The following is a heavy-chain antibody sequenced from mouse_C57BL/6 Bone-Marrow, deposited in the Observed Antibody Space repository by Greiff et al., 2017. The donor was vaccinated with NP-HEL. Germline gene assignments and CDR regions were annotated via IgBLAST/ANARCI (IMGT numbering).Heavy chain of an antibody. CDR2: INYDGSST. CDR3: ARVSRDYGPSSYWYFDV. CDR1: GFTFSDYY. J-gene: IGHJ1*03. Sequence: DVQLVESEGGLVQPGSSMKLSCTASGFTFSDYYMAWVRQVPEKGLEWVANINYDGSSTYYLDSLKSRFIISRDNAKNILYLQMSSLKSEDTATYYCARVSRDYGPSSYWYFDVWGTGTTVTVSS. D-gene: IGHD2-4*01. V-gene: IGHV5-16*01.